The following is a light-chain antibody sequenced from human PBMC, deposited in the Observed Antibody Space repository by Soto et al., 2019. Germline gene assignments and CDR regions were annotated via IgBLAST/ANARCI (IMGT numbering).Light chain of an antibody. CDR1: QSVNSN. V-gene: IGKV3D-15*01. CDR3: QQYNHWPPIT. CDR2: GAS. Sequence: EVMMTQSPPTFPVSPGERPPLSSRASQSVNSNLAWYQQKPGQAPRLLIYGASTRATGIPARFSGSGSGTEFTLTISSPQSEDFAVYYCQQYNHWPPITFGQGTRLEIK. J-gene: IGKJ5*01.